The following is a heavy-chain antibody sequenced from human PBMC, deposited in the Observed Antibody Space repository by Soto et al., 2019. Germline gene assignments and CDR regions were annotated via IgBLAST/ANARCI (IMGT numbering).Heavy chain of an antibody. CDR1: GFTFSSYG. Sequence: QVQLVESGGGVVQPGRSLRLSCAASGFTFSSYGMHWVRQAPGKGLEWVAVIWYDGSNKYYADSVKGRFTISRDNSKNPLYLQMNSLRAEDTAVYSCARGGVVGSGYYGLFGLDYWGQGTLVTVSS. V-gene: IGHV3-33*01. D-gene: IGHD3-22*01. CDR3: ARGGVVGSGYYGLFGLDY. CDR2: IWYDGSNK. J-gene: IGHJ4*02.